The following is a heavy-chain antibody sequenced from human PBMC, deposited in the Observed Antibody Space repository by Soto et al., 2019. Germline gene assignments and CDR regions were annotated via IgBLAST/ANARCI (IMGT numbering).Heavy chain of an antibody. Sequence: QVQLVESGGGVVQPGRSLRLSCAASGFTFSSYAMHWVRQAPGKGLEWVTFISYDESNKYYPDSVKGRFTISRDNSKNTLYLQMNSLRAEDTALYHCARGRSPFGPPEYYGMDVWGRGTTVTVSS. CDR3: ARGRSPFGPPEYYGMDV. V-gene: IGHV3-30-3*01. CDR1: GFTFSSYA. CDR2: ISYDESNK. D-gene: IGHD3-16*01. J-gene: IGHJ6*02.